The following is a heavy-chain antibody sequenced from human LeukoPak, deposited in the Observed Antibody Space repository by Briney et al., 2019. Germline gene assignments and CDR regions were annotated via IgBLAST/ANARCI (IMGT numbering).Heavy chain of an antibody. D-gene: IGHD5-12*01. J-gene: IGHJ4*02. CDR1: EFTFSSYT. CDR2: ISSSSSYI. V-gene: IGHV3-21*04. Sequence: GGSLRLSCAASEFTFSSYTMNWVRQAPGKGLEWVSSISSSSSYIYYADSVKGRFTISRDNSKNTLYLQMNSLRAEDTAVYYCAKVLVAEALYFDYWGQGTLVTVSS. CDR3: AKVLVAEALYFDY.